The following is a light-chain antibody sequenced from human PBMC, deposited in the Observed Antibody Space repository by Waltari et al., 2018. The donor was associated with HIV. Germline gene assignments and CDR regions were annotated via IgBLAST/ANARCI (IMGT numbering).Light chain of an antibody. V-gene: IGLV3-25*03. CDR1: VLPNQY. J-gene: IGLJ1*01. CDR2: KDR. CDR3: QAADSSGSYFV. Sequence: SYELTQPPSVSVSPGQTARITCSGDVLPNQYTFWYQQESGPAPVLVVYKDRERPAGIPERFSGSSSGTTVTLFIDGVQAEDEADYYCQAADSSGSYFVFGTGTKVTVL.